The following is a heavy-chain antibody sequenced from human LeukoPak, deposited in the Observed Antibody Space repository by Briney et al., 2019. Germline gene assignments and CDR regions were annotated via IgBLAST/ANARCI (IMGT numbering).Heavy chain of an antibody. CDR3: ARGHEVAGPIDY. CDR2: ISYDGSNK. CDR1: GFTFSSYA. V-gene: IGHV3-30-3*01. Sequence: GGSLRLSCAASGFTFSSYAMHWVRQAPGKGLEWVAVISYDGSNKYYADSVKGRFTISRDNSKNTLYLQMNSLRSEDTAVYYCARGHEVAGPIDYWGQGTLVTVSS. J-gene: IGHJ4*02. D-gene: IGHD2-15*01.